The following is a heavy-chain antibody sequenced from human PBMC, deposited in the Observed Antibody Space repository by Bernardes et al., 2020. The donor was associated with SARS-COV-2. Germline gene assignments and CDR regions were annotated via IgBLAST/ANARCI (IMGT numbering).Heavy chain of an antibody. V-gene: IGHV4-31*03. Sequence: SETLSLTCTVSGGSISSGGYYWSWIRQHPGKGLEWIGYIYYSGSTYYNPSLKSRVTISVDTSKNQFSLKLSSVTAADTAVYYCARGHIRGEYYYGMDVWGQGTTVTVSS. CDR2: IYYSGST. D-gene: IGHD3-10*01. J-gene: IGHJ6*02. CDR3: ARGHIRGEYYYGMDV. CDR1: GGSISSGGYY.